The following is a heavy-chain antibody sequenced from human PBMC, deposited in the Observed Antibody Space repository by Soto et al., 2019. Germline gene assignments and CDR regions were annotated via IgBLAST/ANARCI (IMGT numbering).Heavy chain of an antibody. CDR2: ISGSGTIT. V-gene: IGHV3-23*01. J-gene: IGHJ5*02. Sequence: EVQLLESGGGLVQPGGSLRLSCAASGFPFSSRAMNWVRQAPGKGLEWVSAISGSGTITYYADSVKGRFTISRDTSKNTLYLQTNSPRAADTAVYYCAEWARYCSGADCRAWGQGTLVTVSS. CDR1: GFPFSSRA. CDR3: AEWARYCSGADCRA. D-gene: IGHD2-15*01.